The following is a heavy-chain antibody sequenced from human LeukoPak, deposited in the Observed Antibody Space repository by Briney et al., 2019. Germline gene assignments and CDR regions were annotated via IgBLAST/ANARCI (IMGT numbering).Heavy chain of an antibody. CDR1: GFSFSSYS. CDR2: ITSSSSTI. Sequence: PGGSLRLSCAASGFSFSSYSMNWVRQAPGKGLECVSYITSSSSTIYYADAAKGRFAISRDNAKNSLYLQMNSLRAEDTAVYYCARKSGSSGYPFDYWGQGTLVTVSS. CDR3: ARKSGSSGYPFDY. J-gene: IGHJ4*02. V-gene: IGHV3-48*01. D-gene: IGHD3-22*01.